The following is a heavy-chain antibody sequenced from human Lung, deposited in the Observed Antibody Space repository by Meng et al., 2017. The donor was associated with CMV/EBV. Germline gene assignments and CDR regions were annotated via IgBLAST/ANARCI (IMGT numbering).Heavy chain of an antibody. CDR1: GFTFRSLW. D-gene: IGHD4-11*01. Sequence: GESLKISCAASGFTFRSLWMSWVRRAPGKGLEWVANINQDGTEKHYVNSVRGRFTISRDNAKNSLCLQMSSLTVEDTAVYYCASGRGYSAWGQGTLVTFSS. J-gene: IGHJ5*02. V-gene: IGHV3-7*01. CDR3: ASGRGYSA. CDR2: INQDGTEK.